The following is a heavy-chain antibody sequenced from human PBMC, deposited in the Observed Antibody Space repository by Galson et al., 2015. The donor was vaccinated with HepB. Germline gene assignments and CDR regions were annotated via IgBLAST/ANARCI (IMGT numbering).Heavy chain of an antibody. V-gene: IGHV3-30*18. CDR2: ISYDGSNK. J-gene: IGHJ4*02. CDR1: GFTFSSYG. CDR3: AKDLPGIPAAKDPGDSSGWYDSY. Sequence: SLRLSCAASGFTFSSYGMHWVRQAPGKGLEWVAVISYDGSNKYYADSVKGRFTISRDNSKNTLYLQMNSLRAEDTAVYYCAKDLPGIPAAKDPGDSSGWYDSYWGQGTLVTVSS. D-gene: IGHD6-19*01.